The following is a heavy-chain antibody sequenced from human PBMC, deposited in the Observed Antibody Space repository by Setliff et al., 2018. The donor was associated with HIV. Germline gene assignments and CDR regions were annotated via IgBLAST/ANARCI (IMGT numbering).Heavy chain of an antibody. CDR1: GFSLTPRGAS. D-gene: IGHD7-27*01. Sequence: VSGPTLVNPTQTLTLTCTFSGFSLTPRGASVGWIRQPPGRALEWLALIYWNGDERYSASLQGRLSIAKDTSRNQVVLTLTNMSPDDTATYFCAHGRTGIAPPDFDYWGPGSLVTVSS. J-gene: IGHJ4*02. CDR3: AHGRTGIAPPDFDY. CDR2: IYWNGDE. V-gene: IGHV2-5*01.